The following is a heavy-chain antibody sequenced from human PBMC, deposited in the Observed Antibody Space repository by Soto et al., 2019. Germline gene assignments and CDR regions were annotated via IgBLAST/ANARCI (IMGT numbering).Heavy chain of an antibody. V-gene: IGHV4-59*01. CDR2: IYYSGST. Sequence: SETLSLTCTVSGGSISSYYWSWIRQPPGKGLEWIGYIYYSGSTNYNPSLKSRVTISVDTSKNQFSLKLSSVTAADTAVYYCARERFLEWYYGMDVWGQGTTVTSP. CDR3: ARERFLEWYYGMDV. CDR1: GGSISSYY. J-gene: IGHJ6*02. D-gene: IGHD3-3*01.